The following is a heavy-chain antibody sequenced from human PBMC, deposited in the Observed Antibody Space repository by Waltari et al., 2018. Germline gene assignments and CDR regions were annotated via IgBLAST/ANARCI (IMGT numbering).Heavy chain of an antibody. V-gene: IGHV3-9*01. J-gene: IGHJ4*02. CDR2: INWNSGNI. CDR3: VKSAGGATIWLVFDD. D-gene: IGHD3-16*01. Sequence: EVQLVESGGGLVKPGRSLRLSCAASGFTFDDYAFHWVRQAPGKGLEGVAGINWNSGNIRYADSVKGRFIISRDNAKNSLYLQMNSLRDDDTAFYYCVKSAGGATIWLVFDDWGQGTLVTVSS. CDR1: GFTFDDYA.